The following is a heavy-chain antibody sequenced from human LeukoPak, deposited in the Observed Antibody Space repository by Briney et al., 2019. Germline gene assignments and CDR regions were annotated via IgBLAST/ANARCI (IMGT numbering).Heavy chain of an antibody. CDR3: TRDPRV. CDR2: IIPNFGTT. CDR1: GGTFSSNA. J-gene: IGHJ3*01. V-gene: IGHV1-69*06. Sequence: GASVTVSCKASGGTFSSNAINWVRQAPGQGLEWMGGIIPNFGTTSYGQKFQGRVTISADKSTSTVYMELNSLRPDDTAVFYCTRDPRVWGQGTMVTVSS.